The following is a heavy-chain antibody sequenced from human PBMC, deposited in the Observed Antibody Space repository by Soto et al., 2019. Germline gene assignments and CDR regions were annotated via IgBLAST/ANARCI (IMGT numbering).Heavy chain of an antibody. V-gene: IGHV3-30*03. Sequence: QVQLVESGGGVVQPGRSLRLSCAASGFTFGNFGIHWVRQAPGKGLEWVADISNDGSRRYYADSVMGRFTISRDNSKNTLYLQMDSLRAEDTAVYFCARGCSGGTNCFYFDFWGQGILVTVSS. D-gene: IGHD6-13*01. CDR1: GFTFGNFG. J-gene: IGHJ4*02. CDR3: ARGCSGGTNCFYFDF. CDR2: ISNDGSRR.